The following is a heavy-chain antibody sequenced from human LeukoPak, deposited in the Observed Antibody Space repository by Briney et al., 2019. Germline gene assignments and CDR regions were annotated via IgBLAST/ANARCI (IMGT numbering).Heavy chain of an antibody. J-gene: IGHJ6*03. CDR3: ARVGLGDYYYYMDV. V-gene: IGHV4-59*01. CDR2: IYYSGST. Sequence: SETLSLTCTVSGGSLSSYYWSWIRQPPGKGLEWIGYIYYSGSTNYNPSLKSRVTISVDTSKNQFSLKLSSVAAADTAVYYCARVGLGDYYYYMDVWGKGTTVTVSS. CDR1: GGSLSSYY. D-gene: IGHD3-16*01.